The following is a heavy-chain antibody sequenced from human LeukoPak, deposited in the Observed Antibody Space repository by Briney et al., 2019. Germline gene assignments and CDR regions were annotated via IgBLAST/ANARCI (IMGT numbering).Heavy chain of an antibody. CDR3: ARIGAPTVTTVY. Sequence: GGSLRLSCAASGFTFSSYAMSWVRQAPGEGLKWVSTINDNGAGTYYADSVKGRFTISRDNSYNTMSLQMNSLRAEDTAVYYCARIGAPTVTTVYWGQGTLVTVSS. J-gene: IGHJ4*02. CDR1: GFTFSSYA. V-gene: IGHV3-23*01. D-gene: IGHD4-17*01. CDR2: INDNGAGT.